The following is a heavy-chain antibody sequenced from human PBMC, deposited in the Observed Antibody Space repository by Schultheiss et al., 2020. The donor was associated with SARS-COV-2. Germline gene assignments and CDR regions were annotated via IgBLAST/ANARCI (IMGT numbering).Heavy chain of an antibody. CDR1: SSSSYY. Sequence: SSSSYYWGWIRQHPGKGLEWMGIIYPGDSDTRYSPSFQGQVTISADKSISTAYLQWSSLKASDTAMYYCARHRGNSYFDYWGQGTLVTVSS. CDR3: ARHRGNSYFDY. V-gene: IGHV5-51*01. J-gene: IGHJ4*02. CDR2: IYPGDSDT. D-gene: IGHD1-7*01.